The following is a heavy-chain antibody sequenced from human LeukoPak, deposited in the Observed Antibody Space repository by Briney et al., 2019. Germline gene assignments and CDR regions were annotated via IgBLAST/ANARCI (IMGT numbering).Heavy chain of an antibody. CDR1: GFTVSSNY. CDR3: ARDPGLMDVRGAFDI. D-gene: IGHD2-8*01. V-gene: IGHV3-53*01. J-gene: IGHJ3*02. CDR2: IYSGGST. Sequence: PGGSLRLSCAASGFTVSSNYMSWGRQAPGKGLEWVSVIYSGGSTYYADPVKGRFTFSRDNSKKTLYLQMNSLRGDDTAVYYCARDPGLMDVRGAFDIWGQGTMVTVSS.